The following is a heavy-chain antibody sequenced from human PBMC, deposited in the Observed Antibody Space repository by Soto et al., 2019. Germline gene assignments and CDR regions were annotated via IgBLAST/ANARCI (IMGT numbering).Heavy chain of an antibody. J-gene: IGHJ4*02. CDR3: ARALRSYYFDY. CDR1: GACISSGYY. D-gene: IGHD3-16*02. V-gene: IGHV4-31*03. Sequence: SETLSLTCTVSGACISSGYYWTWIRQHPGKGLEWIGYIYYNGNTFYNPSLKSRLTISLDTSKTQFSLKLSSVTAADAAMYYCARALRSYYFDYWGQGTLVTVSS. CDR2: IYYNGNT.